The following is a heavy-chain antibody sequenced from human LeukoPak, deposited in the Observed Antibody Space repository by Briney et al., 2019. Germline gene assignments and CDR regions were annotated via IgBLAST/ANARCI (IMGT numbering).Heavy chain of an antibody. D-gene: IGHD3-10*01. CDR1: GGSFSGYY. J-gene: IGHJ4*02. CDR3: ARGPRRYGSGSYYNY. V-gene: IGHV4-34*01. Sequence: SETLSLTCAVYGGSFSGYYWSWIRQPPGKGLEWIGEINHSGSTNYNPSLKSQVTISVDTSKNQFSLKLSSVTAADTAVYYCARGPRRYGSGSYYNYWGQGTLVTVSS. CDR2: INHSGST.